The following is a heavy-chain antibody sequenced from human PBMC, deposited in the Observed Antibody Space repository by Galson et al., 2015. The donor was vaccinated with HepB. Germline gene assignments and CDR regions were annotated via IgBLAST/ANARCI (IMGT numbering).Heavy chain of an antibody. Sequence: SVKVSCKASGYTFTSYGISWVRQAPGQGLEWMGWISAYNGNTNYAQKLQGRVTMTTDTSTSTAYMELRSLRSDDTAVYYCARWLGRDGYNSIDYWGQGTLVTVSS. CDR1: GYTFTSYG. CDR3: ARWLGRDGYNSIDY. V-gene: IGHV1-18*01. J-gene: IGHJ4*02. CDR2: ISAYNGNT. D-gene: IGHD5-24*01.